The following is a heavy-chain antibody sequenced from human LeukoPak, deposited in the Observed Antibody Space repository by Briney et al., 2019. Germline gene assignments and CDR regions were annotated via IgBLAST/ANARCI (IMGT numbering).Heavy chain of an antibody. CDR3: ARARCCSGGSCQLGY. D-gene: IGHD2-15*01. J-gene: IGHJ4*02. CDR1: GFTFSSYS. CDR2: ISSSSSYI. V-gene: IGHV3-21*01. Sequence: GGSLRLSCAASGFTFSSYSMNWVRQAPGKGLEWVSSISSSSSYIYYADSVKGRFTISRDNAKNSLYLQMNSLRAEDTAVYYCARARCCSGGSCQLGYWGQGTLVTVSS.